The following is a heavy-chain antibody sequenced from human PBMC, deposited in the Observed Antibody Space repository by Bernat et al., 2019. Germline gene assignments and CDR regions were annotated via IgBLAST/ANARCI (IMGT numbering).Heavy chain of an antibody. J-gene: IGHJ5*02. D-gene: IGHD5-18*01. CDR3: ARVGWIQGARGSFDP. V-gene: IGHV1-69*01. Sequence: QVQLVQSGAEVKKPGSSVKVSCKASGGTFSSYAISWVRQAPGQGLEGMGGIIPICGTANYAQKFQGRITITADESTCTAYMELSSLGSEDTAVYYCARVGWIQGARGSFDPWGQGTLVTVSS. CDR1: GGTFSSYA. CDR2: IIPICGTA.